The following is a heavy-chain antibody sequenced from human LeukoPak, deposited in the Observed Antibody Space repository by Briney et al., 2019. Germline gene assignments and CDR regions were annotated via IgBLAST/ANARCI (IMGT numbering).Heavy chain of an antibody. CDR2: ISNSGNYA. Sequence: GGSLRLSCAASRFTFSDYYMVWIRQAPGEGLEWISYISNSGNYANYADSVKGRFTISRDNAKNSLSLQMNSLRPDDTAVYYCARADRTSWFDYWGQGILVTVSS. J-gene: IGHJ4*02. D-gene: IGHD2-2*01. CDR1: RFTFSDYY. V-gene: IGHV3-11*05. CDR3: ARADRTSWFDY.